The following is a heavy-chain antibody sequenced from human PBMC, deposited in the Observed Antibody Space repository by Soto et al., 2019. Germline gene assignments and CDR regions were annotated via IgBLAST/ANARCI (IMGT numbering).Heavy chain of an antibody. J-gene: IGHJ4*02. Sequence: PGGSLRLSCAVSGFSFSDYNMNWVRQAPGKGLEWVSYINFNGGVIYYADSVRGRFTISRDNAKNSVYLQMNSLSDGDTAVYYCARDGPIAAAVTPKPYYFDHWGRGTLVTVSS. V-gene: IGHV3-48*02. D-gene: IGHD6-25*01. CDR3: ARDGPIAAAVTPKPYYFDH. CDR1: GFSFSDYN. CDR2: INFNGGVI.